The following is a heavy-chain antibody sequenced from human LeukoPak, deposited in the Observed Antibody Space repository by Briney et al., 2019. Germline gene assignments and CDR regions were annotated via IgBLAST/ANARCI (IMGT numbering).Heavy chain of an antibody. Sequence: SVKVSCKASGGTFSSYAISWVRQAPGQGPEWMGRIIPILGIANYAQKFQGRVTITADKSTSTAYMELSSLRSEDTAVYYCASLRPQGGHWGQGTLVTVSS. D-gene: IGHD1-26*01. J-gene: IGHJ4*02. CDR3: ASLRPQGGH. V-gene: IGHV1-69*04. CDR1: GGTFSSYA. CDR2: IIPILGIA.